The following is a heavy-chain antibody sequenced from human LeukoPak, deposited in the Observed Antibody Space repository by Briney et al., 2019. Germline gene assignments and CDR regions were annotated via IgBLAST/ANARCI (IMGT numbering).Heavy chain of an antibody. J-gene: IGHJ4*02. CDR2: ISAYNSNT. Sequence: GASVKISCKASGYIFTTYGFSWVRQAPGQGLEWLGWISAYNSNTNYAQKLQGRVTLTTDTSTKTAYMELRSLRSDDTAVYFCANIAVTGTFDYWGQGTLVTVSS. CDR3: ANIAVTGTFDY. CDR1: GYIFTTYG. V-gene: IGHV1-18*01. D-gene: IGHD6-19*01.